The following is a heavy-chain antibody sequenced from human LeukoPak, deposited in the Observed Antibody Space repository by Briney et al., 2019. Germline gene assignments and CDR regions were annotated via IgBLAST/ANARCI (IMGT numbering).Heavy chain of an antibody. V-gene: IGHV3-23*01. CDR1: GFTFSSYA. CDR2: CGTSDDT. CDR3: AKDDLPPYCSNGVCYTFTH. D-gene: IGHD2-8*01. Sequence: GGSLRLSCAASGFTFSSYAMNWVRQAPGKGLEWVSACGTSDDTYYADSVRGRFTISRDNAKNTVYLQMSSLRAEDTAVYYCAKDDLPPYCSNGVCYTFTHWGQGTLVTVSS. J-gene: IGHJ4*02.